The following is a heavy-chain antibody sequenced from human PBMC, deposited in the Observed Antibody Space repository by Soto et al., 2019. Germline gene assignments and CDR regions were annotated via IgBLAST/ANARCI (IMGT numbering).Heavy chain of an antibody. D-gene: IGHD2-15*01. CDR1: GFSLSTSVVG. CDR2: IFCDDDK. J-gene: IGHJ4*02. V-gene: IGHV2-5*02. CDR3: AHRPSYCSGGSCYSGFDY. Sequence: QITLKESGPTLVKPTQTLTLTCTFSGFSLSTSVVGVGWIRQPPGKALEWLALIFCDDDKRYSPSLKSRLTISKDSSTNQVIIKRTNMDHEDTATYYCAHRPSYCSGGSCYSGFDYWGQGTLVTVSS.